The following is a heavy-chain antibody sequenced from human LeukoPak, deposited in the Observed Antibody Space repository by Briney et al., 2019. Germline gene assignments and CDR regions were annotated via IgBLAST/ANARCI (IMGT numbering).Heavy chain of an antibody. CDR2: ISAYNGNT. Sequence: ASVKVSCKASGYTFTSYGISWVRQAPGQGLEWMGWISAYNGNTNYAQKFQGRVTMTRDTSISTAYMELSRLRSDDTAVYYCARIPAITMVRGVRPFDYWGQGTLVTVSS. CDR1: GYTFTSYG. J-gene: IGHJ4*02. D-gene: IGHD3-10*01. V-gene: IGHV1-18*01. CDR3: ARIPAITMVRGVRPFDY.